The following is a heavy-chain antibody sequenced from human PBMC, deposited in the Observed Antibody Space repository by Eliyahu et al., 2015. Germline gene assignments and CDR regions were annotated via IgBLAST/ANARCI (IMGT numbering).Heavy chain of an antibody. J-gene: IGHJ4*02. CDR1: GFXFXKAW. Sequence: XQLVESGGTSVVPGGSXRXSXXASGFXFXKAWMSXVRQAPGKGLEWVGRITNKDDGELTQYAAAVKGRFTISRDDSRGTLFLDMSGLKAEDTAVYYCTTDLTFWGQGSLVTVSS. V-gene: IGHV3-15*02. D-gene: IGHD2/OR15-2a*01. CDR3: TTDLTF. CDR2: ITNKDDGELT.